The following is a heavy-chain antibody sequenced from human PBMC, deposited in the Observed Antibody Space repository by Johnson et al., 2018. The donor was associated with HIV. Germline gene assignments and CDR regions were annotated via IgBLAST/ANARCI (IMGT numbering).Heavy chain of an antibody. CDR1: GFTFSRYW. J-gene: IGHJ3*02. CDR3: AMPSMVQGGPDAFDI. Sequence: VQLVESGGGVVQPGGSLRLSCAASGFTFSRYWMSWVRQAPGKGLEWVANITQDGSEKYYVDSMKGRFTISRDNAKNSLYLQMNRLRAEDTAVYYCAMPSMVQGGPDAFDIWGQGTMVIVSS. CDR2: ITQDGSEK. D-gene: IGHD3-10*01. V-gene: IGHV3-7*05.